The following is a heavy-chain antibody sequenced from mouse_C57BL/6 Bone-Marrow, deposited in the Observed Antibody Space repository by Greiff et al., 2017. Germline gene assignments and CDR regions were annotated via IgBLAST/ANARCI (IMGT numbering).Heavy chain of an antibody. V-gene: IGHV10-1*01. CDR3: VRHNGWFTFTY. CDR1: GFSFNTYA. CDR2: IRSKSNNYAT. D-gene: IGHD2-2*01. Sequence: EVLGVESGGGLVQPKGSLKLSCAASGFSFNTYAMNWVRQAPGKGLEWVARIRSKSNNYATYYADSVKDRFTISRDDSESMLYLQMNNLKTEDTAMYYCVRHNGWFTFTYWGQGTLVTVSA. J-gene: IGHJ3*01.